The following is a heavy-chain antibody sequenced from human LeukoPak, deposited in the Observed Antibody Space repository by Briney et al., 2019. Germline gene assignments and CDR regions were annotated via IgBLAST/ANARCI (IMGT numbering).Heavy chain of an antibody. CDR3: ASLTYYYDSSGPFDY. CDR2: IIPILGIA. V-gene: IGHV1-69*02. D-gene: IGHD3-22*01. J-gene: IGHJ4*02. CDR1: GYTFTRYF. Sequence: GASVKVSCKASGYTFTRYFIHWVRQAPGQGLEWMGRIIPILGIANYAQKFQGRVTITADKSTSTAYMELSSLRSEDTAVYYCASLTYYYDSSGPFDYWGQGTLVTVSS.